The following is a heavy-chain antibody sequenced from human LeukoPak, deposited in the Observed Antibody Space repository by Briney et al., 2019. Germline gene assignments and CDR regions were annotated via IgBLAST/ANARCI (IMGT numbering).Heavy chain of an antibody. CDR1: GGTFSSYA. J-gene: IGHJ4*02. CDR2: ISAYNGNS. Sequence: ASVKVSCKASGGTFSSYAISWVRQAPGQGLEWMGWISAYNGNSNYAQKFQGRVTMTTDTSTSTGYMELRSLRSDDTAVYYCARVHSYCSSTSCLDYWGQGTLVTVSS. D-gene: IGHD2-2*01. V-gene: IGHV1-18*01. CDR3: ARVHSYCSSTSCLDY.